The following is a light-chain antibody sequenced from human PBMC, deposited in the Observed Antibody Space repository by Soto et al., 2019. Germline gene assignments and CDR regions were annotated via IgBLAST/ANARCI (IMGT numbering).Light chain of an antibody. J-gene: IGKJ1*01. CDR1: QGIASL. CDR2: AAS. Sequence: DIQLTQSPSFLSASEGDRVTIACRASQGIASLLAWYQQKPGKAPKLLISAASTLQSGVPSRFTGSGSGTEFTLTISSLQPEDFATYCCQQFNSYPRTFGQGTKVDIK. CDR3: QQFNSYPRT. V-gene: IGKV1-9*01.